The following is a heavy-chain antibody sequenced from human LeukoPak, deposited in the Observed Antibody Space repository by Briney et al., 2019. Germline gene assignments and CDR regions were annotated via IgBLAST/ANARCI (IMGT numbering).Heavy chain of an antibody. CDR1: GFSLSNHW. CDR2: IDPDGSVA. CDR3: ARELGRGGSAFDV. D-gene: IGHD3-16*01. Sequence: TGGSLRLSCEASGFSLSNHWMHWVRQAPGKGLVWVAHIDPDGSVANYGDSVKGRFTLSRDNAKNTLYLQMDSLRAEDTAVYYCARELGRGGSAFDVWGQGTMVTVSS. V-gene: IGHV3-74*01. J-gene: IGHJ3*01.